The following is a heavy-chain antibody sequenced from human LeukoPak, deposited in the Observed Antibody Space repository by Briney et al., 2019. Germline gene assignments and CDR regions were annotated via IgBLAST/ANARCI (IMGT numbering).Heavy chain of an antibody. D-gene: IGHD3-10*01. CDR2: IKRKTDGETT. CDR1: GLPLTNPW. J-gene: IGHJ4*02. V-gene: IGHV3-15*01. CDR3: TTDLGTYYHGSQRLIPIDY. Sequence: PGGPLRFSGLTLGLPLTNPWLSGAGQAPGKGWEWFGRIKRKTDGETTNYAEPVRGRFTISRDDSKSAVYLQMNSLKIEDTAVYYCTTDLGTYYHGSQRLIPIDYWGQGTLVTVSS.